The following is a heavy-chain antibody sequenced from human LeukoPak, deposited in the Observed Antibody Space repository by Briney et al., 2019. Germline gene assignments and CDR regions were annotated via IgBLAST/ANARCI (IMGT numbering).Heavy chain of an antibody. CDR1: GFTFTKSW. V-gene: IGHV3-74*01. CDR2: INTDGTVT. Sequence: PGGSLRLSCAASGFTFTKSWMLWVRQAPGKGLESVSRINTDGTVTTYANSVKGRFTVSQDNADNTMFLQMNSVRDEDTAVYYCATKQWLAPPPDSWGEGTTVTDPS. D-gene: IGHD6-19*01. J-gene: IGHJ6*04. CDR3: ATKQWLAPPPDS.